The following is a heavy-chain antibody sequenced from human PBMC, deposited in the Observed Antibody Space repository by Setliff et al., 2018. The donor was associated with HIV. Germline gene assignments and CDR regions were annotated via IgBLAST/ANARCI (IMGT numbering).Heavy chain of an antibody. Sequence: PSETLSLTCAVSGGSISSRSHYWGWIRQPPGKGLEWIGSVSNSESTYYNPSLKSRFTISVDVSKNQFSLKLTSVTAADTAVYYCARHRELTAHGLFDSWGQGTLVTAPQ. CDR2: VSNSEST. V-gene: IGHV4-39*01. J-gene: IGHJ4*02. D-gene: IGHD1-7*01. CDR1: GGSISSRSHY. CDR3: ARHRELTAHGLFDS.